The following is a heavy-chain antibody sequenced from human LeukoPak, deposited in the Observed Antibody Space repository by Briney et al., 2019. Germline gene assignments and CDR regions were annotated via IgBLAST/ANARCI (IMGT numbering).Heavy chain of an antibody. Sequence: GGSLRLSCAASGFTFSSYEMNWVRQAPGKGLEWVSYISSSGSTICYADSVKGRFTISRDNAKNSLYLQMNSLRAEDTAVYYCARPTPGGWYYFDYWGQGTLVTVSS. V-gene: IGHV3-48*03. CDR1: GFTFSSYE. D-gene: IGHD6-19*01. CDR2: ISSSGSTI. CDR3: ARPTPGGWYYFDY. J-gene: IGHJ4*02.